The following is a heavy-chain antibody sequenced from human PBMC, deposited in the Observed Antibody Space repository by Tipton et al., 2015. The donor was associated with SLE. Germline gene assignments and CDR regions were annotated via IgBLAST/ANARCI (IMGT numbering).Heavy chain of an antibody. CDR3: AKNHDVLTGYYLDAFDI. V-gene: IGHV3-33*06. J-gene: IGHJ3*02. D-gene: IGHD3-9*01. Sequence: SLRLSCAASGFTFSYYGMHWVRQAPGKGLEWVAVIWYDGSNKYYADSVKGRFTISRDNSKNTLYLQMNSLRAEDTAVYYCAKNHDVLTGYYLDAFDIWGPGTVVTVSS. CDR2: IWYDGSNK. CDR1: GFTFSYYG.